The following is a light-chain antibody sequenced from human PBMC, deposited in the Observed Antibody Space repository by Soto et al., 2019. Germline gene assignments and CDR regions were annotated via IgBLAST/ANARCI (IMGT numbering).Light chain of an antibody. J-gene: IGKJ1*01. CDR2: GAS. V-gene: IGKV3-20*01. Sequence: EIVLTQSPGTLSLSPVERATLSCRASQRVSNNYLAWYQQKPGQAPRLLIYGASNRATGIPDRFSGSGSGTDFTLPISRLEPEDFAVYYCQQYGSSGTFGQGTKVDIK. CDR3: QQYGSSGT. CDR1: QRVSNNY.